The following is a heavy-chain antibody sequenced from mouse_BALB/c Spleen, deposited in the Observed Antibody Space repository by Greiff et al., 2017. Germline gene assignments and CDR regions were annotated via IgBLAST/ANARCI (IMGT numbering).Heavy chain of an antibody. CDR1: GYAFSSYW. CDR3: ARRRDGYYDYYAMDY. CDR2: IYPGDGDT. D-gene: IGHD2-3*01. V-gene: IGHV1-80*01. Sequence: QVQLQQSGAELVRPGSSVKISCKASGYAFSSYWMNWVKQRPGQGLEWIGQIYPGDGDTNYNGKFKGKATLTADKSSSTAYMQLSSLTSEDSAVYYCARRRDGYYDYYAMDYWGQGTSVTVSS. J-gene: IGHJ4*01.